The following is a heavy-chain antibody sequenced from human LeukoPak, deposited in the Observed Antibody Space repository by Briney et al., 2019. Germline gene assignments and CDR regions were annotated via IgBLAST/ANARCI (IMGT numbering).Heavy chain of an antibody. CDR2: ISGSGGST. J-gene: IGHJ4*02. D-gene: IGHD3-3*01. CDR1: GFTFSSHA. Sequence: QPGGSLRLSCAASGFTFSSHAVSWVRQAPGKGLEWVSAISGSGGSTYYADSVKGRFTISRDNSKNTLYLQMNSLRAEDTAVYYCAKSGYLRIFGVVDYWGQGTLVTVSS. CDR3: AKSGYLRIFGVVDY. V-gene: IGHV3-23*01.